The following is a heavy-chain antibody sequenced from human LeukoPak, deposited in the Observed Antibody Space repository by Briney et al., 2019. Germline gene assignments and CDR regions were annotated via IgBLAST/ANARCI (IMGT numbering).Heavy chain of an antibody. D-gene: IGHD3-22*01. CDR2: INHSGST. V-gene: IGHV4-34*01. Sequence: SETLSLTCAVYGGSFSGYYWSWIRQPPGKGLEWIGEINHSGSTNYNPSLKSRVTISVDTSKNQFSLKLSSVTAADTAVYYCARVMVVVARPPGDAFDIWGQGTMITVSS. CDR1: GGSFSGYY. CDR3: ARVMVVVARPPGDAFDI. J-gene: IGHJ3*02.